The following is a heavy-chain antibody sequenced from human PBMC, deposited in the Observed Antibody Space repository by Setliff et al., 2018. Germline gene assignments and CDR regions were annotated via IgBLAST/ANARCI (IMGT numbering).Heavy chain of an antibody. CDR2: IYYSGST. V-gene: IGHV4-39*07. J-gene: IGHJ4*02. CDR1: GGSIRSSSYY. CDR3: ARGGYSYGLGGFPLDY. Sequence: PSETLSLTCTVSGGSIRSSSYYWGWIRQPPGQGLEWIAYIYYSGSTYYNPSLKSRVTISLDTSRNQVSLKLSSVTAADTAVYYCARGGYSYGLGGFPLDYWGQGTLVTVSS. D-gene: IGHD5-18*01.